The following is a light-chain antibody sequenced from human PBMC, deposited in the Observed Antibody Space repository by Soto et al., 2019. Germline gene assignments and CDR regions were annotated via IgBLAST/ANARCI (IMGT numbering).Light chain of an antibody. V-gene: IGLV2-14*01. CDR2: DVS. J-gene: IGLJ1*01. CDR1: SSDVGDYNY. Sequence: QSALTQPASVSGSPGQSITISCTGTSSDVGDYNYVSWYQQHPGKAPKFMIYDVSIRPSGVSNRFSGSKSGNTASLTISGLQAEDEDDYYCSSYTSSSRYVFGTGTKVTVL. CDR3: SSYTSSSRYV.